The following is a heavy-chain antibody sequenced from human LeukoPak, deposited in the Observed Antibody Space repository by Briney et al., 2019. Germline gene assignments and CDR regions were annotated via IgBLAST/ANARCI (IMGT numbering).Heavy chain of an antibody. J-gene: IGHJ4*02. CDR3: ARAYKASPLHNAIDS. V-gene: IGHV4-34*01. CDR1: GGSFSGYF. D-gene: IGHD1-14*01. Sequence: SETLSLACAVYGGSFSGYFWSWIRQTPGKGLEWIGETDHSGTTNYNPSLKSRVIISPDTSKSQFSLKVNSVTAADTAVYYCARAYKASPLHNAIDSWGQGTLVTVSS. CDR2: TDHSGTT.